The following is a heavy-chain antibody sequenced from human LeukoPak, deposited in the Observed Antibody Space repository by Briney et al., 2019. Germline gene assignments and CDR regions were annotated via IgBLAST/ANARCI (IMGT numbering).Heavy chain of an antibody. J-gene: IGHJ5*02. CDR3: ARGRTTVVTPRGRWFDP. CDR1: GGSISSYY. D-gene: IGHD4-23*01. CDR2: IYYSGST. V-gene: IGHV4-59*12. Sequence: SETLSLTCTVSGGSISSYYWSWIRQPPGKGLEWIGYIYYSGSTNYNPSLKSRVTISVDTSKNQFSLKLSSVTAADTAVYYCARGRTTVVTPRGRWFDPWGQGTLVTVSS.